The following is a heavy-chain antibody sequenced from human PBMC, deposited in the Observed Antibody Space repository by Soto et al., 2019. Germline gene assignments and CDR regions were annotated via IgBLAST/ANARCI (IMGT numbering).Heavy chain of an antibody. V-gene: IGHV3-23*01. J-gene: IGHJ4*02. CDR2: ISCSGGST. Sequence: EVQLLDSGGGLVQPGGSLRLSCAASGFTFSSYPMTWVRQAPGKGLEWVSSISCSGGSTYYADSVKGRFTISRDNSKNTLYLQMNSLRAEDTAVYYCASGLYSYGYFDYWGQGTLVTVAS. CDR3: ASGLYSYGYFDY. CDR1: GFTFSSYP. D-gene: IGHD5-18*01.